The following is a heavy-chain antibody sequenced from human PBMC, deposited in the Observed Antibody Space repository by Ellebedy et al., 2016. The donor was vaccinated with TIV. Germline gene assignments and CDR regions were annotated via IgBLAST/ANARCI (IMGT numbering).Heavy chain of an antibody. D-gene: IGHD1-26*01. CDR3: ARRALSGSFFDY. V-gene: IGHV4-39*01. J-gene: IGHJ4*02. CDR1: GGSISNSDYY. Sequence: SETLSLTXTLSGGSISNSDYYWGWIRQPQGKGLEWIGTVYHSGTTYYNPSLKSRLTMPVDTSRNQFSLQLSSVTAADTAVYFCARRALSGSFFDYWGQGILVTVSS. CDR2: VYHSGTT.